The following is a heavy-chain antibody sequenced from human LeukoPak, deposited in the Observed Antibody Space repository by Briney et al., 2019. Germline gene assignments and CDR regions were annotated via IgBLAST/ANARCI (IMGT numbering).Heavy chain of an antibody. CDR1: GLAFSAYK. D-gene: IGHD3-22*01. CDR2: ISSSSSYI. J-gene: IGHJ4*02. V-gene: IGHV3-21*01. Sequence: GGSLRLSCAASGLAFSAYKMHWVRQAPGKGLEWVSSISSSSSYIYYADSVKGRFTISRDNAKNSLYLQMNSLRAEDTAVYYCARGAYYYEDWGQGTLVTVSS. CDR3: ARGAYYYED.